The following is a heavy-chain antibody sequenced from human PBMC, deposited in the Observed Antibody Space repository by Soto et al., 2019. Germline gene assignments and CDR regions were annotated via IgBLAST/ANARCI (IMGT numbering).Heavy chain of an antibody. CDR1: GGSISSGGYY. CDR3: ARTSEPVVVTAISYFDY. V-gene: IGHV4-31*03. D-gene: IGHD2-21*02. CDR2: IYYSGST. J-gene: IGHJ4*02. Sequence: VQLQESGPGLVKPSQTLSLTCTVSGGSISSGGYYWSWIRQLPGKGLEWIGYIYYSGSTYYNPSLKSRLTISVDTSKNQFSLSLSSVTAADTAVYYCARTSEPVVVTAISYFDYWGQGTLVTVSS.